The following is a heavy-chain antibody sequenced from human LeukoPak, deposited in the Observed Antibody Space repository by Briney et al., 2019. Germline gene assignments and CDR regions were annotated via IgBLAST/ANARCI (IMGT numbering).Heavy chain of an antibody. Sequence: SETLSLTCAVSGGSISSSNWWSWVCQPPGKGLEWIGEIYHSGSTNYNPSLKSRVTISVDKSKNQFSLKLSSVTAADTAVYYCARRGYSYGYADYWGQGTLVTVSS. CDR2: IYHSGST. CDR3: ARRGYSYGYADY. CDR1: GGSISSSNW. D-gene: IGHD5-18*01. V-gene: IGHV4-4*02. J-gene: IGHJ4*02.